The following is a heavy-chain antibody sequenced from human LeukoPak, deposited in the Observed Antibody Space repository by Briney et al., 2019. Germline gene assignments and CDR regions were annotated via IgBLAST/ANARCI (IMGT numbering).Heavy chain of an antibody. V-gene: IGHV3-23*01. CDR2: MSGSFSTT. CDR3: AKGGIYTSGYFFDY. J-gene: IGHJ4*02. CDR1: GFTFNSYA. Sequence: PGRSLRLSCAASGFTFNSYAMSWVRQAPGKGLEWVSGMSGSFSTTYHADSVKGRFTISRDNSKNTLYLQMSSLRAEDTAVYYCAKGGIYTSGYFFDYWGLGTLVTVSS. D-gene: IGHD3-22*01.